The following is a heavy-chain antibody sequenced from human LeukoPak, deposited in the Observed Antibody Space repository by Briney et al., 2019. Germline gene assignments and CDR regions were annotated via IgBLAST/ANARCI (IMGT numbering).Heavy chain of an antibody. CDR1: GGSFSSGGYY. Sequence: SQTLSLTCTVSGGSFSSGGYYWSWIRQHPGKVLEWIGYIYYSGSAYYNPSLKSRVTISVDTSENQFSLKLSSVTAADTAVYYCARVNYGSATKEDYWGQGTLVTVSS. CDR2: IYYSGSA. J-gene: IGHJ4*02. D-gene: IGHD3-10*01. CDR3: ARVNYGSATKEDY. V-gene: IGHV4-31*03.